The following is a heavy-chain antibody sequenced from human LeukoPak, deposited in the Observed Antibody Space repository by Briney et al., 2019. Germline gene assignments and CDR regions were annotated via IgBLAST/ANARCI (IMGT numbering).Heavy chain of an antibody. CDR3: ARSDGFSGYSSLGDS. CDR2: INTNSGDS. CDR1: GYTFAGYY. J-gene: IGHJ5*01. Sequence: ASVKVSCKASGYTFAGYYLHWVRQAPGQGLEWMGWINTNSGDSNYAQIFQGRVTMTRDTSISTAYMELSRLRSDDTAVYYCARSDGFSGYSSLGDSWGQGTLVTVSS. D-gene: IGHD3-22*01. V-gene: IGHV1-2*02.